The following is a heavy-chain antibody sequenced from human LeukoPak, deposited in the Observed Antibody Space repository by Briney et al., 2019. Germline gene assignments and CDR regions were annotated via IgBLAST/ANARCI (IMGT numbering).Heavy chain of an antibody. CDR1: GGSFSGYY. CDR3: ARGPLYYYGSGSYLVYFDY. D-gene: IGHD3-10*01. V-gene: IGHV4-34*01. J-gene: IGHJ4*02. CDR2: INHSGST. Sequence: PSETLSLTCAVYGGSFSGYYWSWLRQLPGKGLEWIGEINHSGSTNYNPSLKSRVTISVDTSKNQFSLKLSSVTAADTAVYYCARGPLYYYGSGSYLVYFDYWGQGTLVTVSS.